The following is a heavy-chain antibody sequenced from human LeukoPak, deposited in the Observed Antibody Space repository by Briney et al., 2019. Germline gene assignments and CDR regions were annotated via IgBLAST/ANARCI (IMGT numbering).Heavy chain of an antibody. D-gene: IGHD3-16*01. CDR3: AREGGADAFDI. CDR2: IYYSGST. CDR1: GGSISSYY. J-gene: IGHJ3*02. V-gene: IGHV4-59*01. Sequence: SETLSLTCTVSGGSISSYYWSWIRQPPGKGLEWIGYIYYSGSTNYNPSLKGRVTISVDTSKNQFSLKLRSVTAADTAVYYCAREGGADAFDIWGQGTMVTVSS.